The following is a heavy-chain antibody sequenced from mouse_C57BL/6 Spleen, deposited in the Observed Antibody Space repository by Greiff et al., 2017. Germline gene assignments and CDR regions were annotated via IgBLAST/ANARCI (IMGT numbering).Heavy chain of an antibody. V-gene: IGHV5-2*01. CDR1: EYEFPSHD. Sequence: EVHLVESGGGLVQPGESLKLSCESNEYEFPSHDMSWVRKTPEKRLELVAAINSDGGITYYPDTMEGRFIISRDKTKKTLYLPMSSLRSEDTALYYCARHNSNYLYAMDYWGQGTSVTFSS. CDR2: INSDGGIT. J-gene: IGHJ4*01. D-gene: IGHD2-5*01. CDR3: ARHNSNYLYAMDY.